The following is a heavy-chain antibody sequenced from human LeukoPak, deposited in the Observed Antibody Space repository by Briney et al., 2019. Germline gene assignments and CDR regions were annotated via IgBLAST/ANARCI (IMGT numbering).Heavy chain of an antibody. CDR2: INHSGST. Sequence: SETLSLTCAVYGGSFSGYCWSWIRQPPGKGLEWIGEINHSGSTNYNPSLKSRVTISVDTSKNQFSLKLSSVTAADTAVYYCARSPEGGQDDYGDPFDYWGQGTLVTVSS. J-gene: IGHJ4*02. D-gene: IGHD4-17*01. CDR3: ARSPEGGQDDYGDPFDY. V-gene: IGHV4-34*01. CDR1: GGSFSGYC.